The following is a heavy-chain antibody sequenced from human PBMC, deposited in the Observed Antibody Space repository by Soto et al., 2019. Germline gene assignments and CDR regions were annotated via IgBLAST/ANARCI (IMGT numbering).Heavy chain of an antibody. D-gene: IGHD3-16*01. CDR2: INPNSGGT. V-gene: IGHV1-2*04. Sequence: GASVKVSCKASGYTFTGYYMHWVRQAPGQGLEWMGWINPNSGGTNYAQKFQGWVTMTRDTSISTAYMELSRLRSDDTAVYYCARGSYVGNSRTYYYYYGMDVWGQGTTVTV. CDR1: GYTFTGYY. J-gene: IGHJ6*02. CDR3: ARGSYVGNSRTYYYYYGMDV.